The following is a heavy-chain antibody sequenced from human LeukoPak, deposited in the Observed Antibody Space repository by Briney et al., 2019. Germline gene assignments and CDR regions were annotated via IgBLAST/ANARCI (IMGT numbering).Heavy chain of an antibody. CDR3: ATPTGLGYYYGMDV. CDR1: GFTFSSYG. V-gene: IGHV3-30*03. J-gene: IGHJ6*02. CDR2: ISYDGSNK. D-gene: IGHD1-14*01. Sequence: PTGGSLRLPCAASGFTFSSYGMHWVRQAPGKGLEWVAVISYDGSNKYYADSVKGRFTISRDNSKNTLYLQMNSLRAEDTAVYYCATPTGLGYYYGMDVWGQGTTVTVSS.